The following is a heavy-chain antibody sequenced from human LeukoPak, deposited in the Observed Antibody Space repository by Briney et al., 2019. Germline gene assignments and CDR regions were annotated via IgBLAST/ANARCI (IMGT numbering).Heavy chain of an antibody. J-gene: IGHJ4*02. CDR2: IWYDGSNK. V-gene: IGHV3-33*08. CDR3: ARGGALVAATLFDY. Sequence: QSGGPLRLSCAASGFTFSDHHMDWVRQAPGKGLEWVAVIWYDGSNKYYADSVKGRFTISRDNSKNTLYLQMNSLRADDTAVYYCARGGALVAATLFDYWGQGTLVTVSS. CDR1: GFTFSDHH. D-gene: IGHD6-25*01.